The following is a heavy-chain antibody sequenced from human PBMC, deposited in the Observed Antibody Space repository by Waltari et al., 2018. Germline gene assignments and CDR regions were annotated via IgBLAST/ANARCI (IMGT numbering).Heavy chain of an antibody. V-gene: IGHV3-23*01. Sequence: EVQLLESGGGLVQPGGSLRLSCAASGFTFSSYAMSWVRPAPGKGLEWVSAISGSGGSTYYADSVKGRFTISRDNSKNTLYLQMNSLRAEDTAVYYCAKDLSGWYEGEIDYWGQGTLVTVSS. J-gene: IGHJ4*02. CDR1: GFTFSSYA. D-gene: IGHD6-19*01. CDR2: ISGSGGST. CDR3: AKDLSGWYEGEIDY.